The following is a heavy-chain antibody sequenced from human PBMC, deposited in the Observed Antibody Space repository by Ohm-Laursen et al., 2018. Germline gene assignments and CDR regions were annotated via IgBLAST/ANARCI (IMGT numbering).Heavy chain of an antibody. D-gene: IGHD2/OR15-2a*01. V-gene: IGHV4-39*01. Sequence: PSETLSLTCTVSGGSISSSSYYWGWIRQPPGKGLEWIGSIYYSGSTYYNPSLKSRVTISVDTSKNQFSLKVNSVTAADTAVYYCARLWPLEQVATYFYHATDVWGQGTTVTVSS. CDR1: GGSISSSSYY. J-gene: IGHJ6*02. CDR2: IYYSGST. CDR3: ARLWPLEQVATYFYHATDV.